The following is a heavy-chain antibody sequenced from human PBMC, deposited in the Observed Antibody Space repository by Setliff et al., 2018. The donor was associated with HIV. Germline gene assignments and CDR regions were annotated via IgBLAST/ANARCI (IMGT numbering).Heavy chain of an antibody. CDR1: GYTFINYA. CDR2: VNSDKGNT. V-gene: IGHV1-3*01. Sequence: ASVKVSCKASGYTFINYAIHWVRRAPGHRLEWMGWVNSDKGNTKYSQKFQGRITITRVTSASTAYIEVSSLKSEDTAVYYCATLGVAVTGTVDYWGQGTLVTVTS. D-gene: IGHD6-19*01. CDR3: ATLGVAVTGTVDY. J-gene: IGHJ4*02.